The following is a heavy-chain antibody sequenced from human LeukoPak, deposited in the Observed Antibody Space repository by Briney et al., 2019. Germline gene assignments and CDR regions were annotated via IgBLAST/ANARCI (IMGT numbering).Heavy chain of an antibody. D-gene: IGHD3-16*01. CDR2: INHSGST. CDR1: GGSFSGYY. CDR3: ARGWYDYVWGSYPDY. V-gene: IGHV4-34*01. J-gene: IGHJ4*02. Sequence: PSETLSLTCAVYGGSFSGYYWSWIRQPPGKGLEWIGEINHSGSTNYNPPLKSRVTISVDTSKNQFSLKLSSVTAADTAVYYCARGWYDYVWGSYPDYWGQGTLVTVSS.